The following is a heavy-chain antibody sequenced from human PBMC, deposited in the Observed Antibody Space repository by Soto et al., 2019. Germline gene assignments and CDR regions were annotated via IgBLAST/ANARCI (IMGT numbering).Heavy chain of an antibody. J-gene: IGHJ3*02. Sequence: GGSLRLSCAASGFTFSSYSMNWVRQAPGKGLEWVSYISSSSSTIYYADSVKGRFTISRDNAKNSLYLQMNSLRDEDTAEYYCARGKDSGSYEGAFDIWGQGTMVTVSS. CDR2: ISSSSSTI. CDR1: GFTFSSYS. CDR3: ARGKDSGSYEGAFDI. D-gene: IGHD1-26*01. V-gene: IGHV3-48*02.